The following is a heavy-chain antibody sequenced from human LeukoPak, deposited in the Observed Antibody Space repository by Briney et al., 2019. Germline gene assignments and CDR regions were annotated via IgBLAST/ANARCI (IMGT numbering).Heavy chain of an antibody. CDR2: INSDGSST. J-gene: IGHJ4*02. Sequence: GGSLRLSCAASGFTFSSYAMHWVRQAPGKGLEWVSRINSDGSSTSYADSVKGRFTISRDNAKNTLYLQMNSLRAEDTAVYYCAKDFVVVPGNVNYFDYWGQGTLVTVSS. CDR1: GFTFSSYA. V-gene: IGHV3-74*01. D-gene: IGHD2-21*02. CDR3: AKDFVVVPGNVNYFDY.